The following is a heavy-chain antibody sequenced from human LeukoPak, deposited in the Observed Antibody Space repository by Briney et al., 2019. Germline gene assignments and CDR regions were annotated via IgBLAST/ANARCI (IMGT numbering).Heavy chain of an antibody. CDR1: GGSFSGYY. V-gene: IGHV4-34*01. D-gene: IGHD2-2*01. CDR3: ARGLRNLFRLGQLLPNWFDP. Sequence: KPSETLSLTCAVYGGSFSGYYWGWIRQPPGKGLEWIGEINHSGSTNYNPSLKSRVTISVDTSKNQFSLKLSSVTAADTAVYYCARGLRNLFRLGQLLPNWFDPWGQGTLVTVSS. J-gene: IGHJ5*02. CDR2: INHSGST.